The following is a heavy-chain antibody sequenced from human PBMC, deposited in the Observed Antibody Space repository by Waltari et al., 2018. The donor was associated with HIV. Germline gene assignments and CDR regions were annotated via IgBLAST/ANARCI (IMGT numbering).Heavy chain of an antibody. CDR3: ASLFNDCSSTSCYRAGGFDP. CDR1: GGSISSGSYY. CDR2: IYTSGST. D-gene: IGHD2-2*01. Sequence: QVQLQESGPGLVKPSQTLSLTCTVSGGSISSGSYYWSWIRQPAGKGLEWIGRIYTSGSTNYNPSLKSRVTISVDTSKNQFSLKLSSVTAADTAVYYCASLFNDCSSTSCYRAGGFDPWGQGTLVTVSS. V-gene: IGHV4-61*02. J-gene: IGHJ5*02.